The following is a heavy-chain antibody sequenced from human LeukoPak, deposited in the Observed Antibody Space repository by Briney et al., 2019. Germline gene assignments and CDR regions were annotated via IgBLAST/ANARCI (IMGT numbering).Heavy chain of an antibody. V-gene: IGHV3-23*01. CDR3: AKGVGGWSFDY. CDR2: VSGSGGNT. J-gene: IGHJ4*02. D-gene: IGHD6-19*01. Sequence: GGSLRLSCAASGFTFSNYGMSWVRQAPGKGLEWVSGVSGSGGNTYYADSVKGRFTISRDNSKNTLQLQMNSLRADGTAVYYCAKGVGGWSFDYWAREPWSPSPQ. CDR1: GFTFSNYG.